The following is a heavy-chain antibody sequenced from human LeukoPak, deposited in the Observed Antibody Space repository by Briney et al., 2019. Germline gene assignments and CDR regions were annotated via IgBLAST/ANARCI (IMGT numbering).Heavy chain of an antibody. Sequence: GGSLRLFCATSGFTFIYYDMHWVRQDIGKGLEWVSAIGIRGDTHYSGSVKGRFTISRENAESSLYLQMNSLRAEDTAVYYCARGGIQVSGIDEFDYWGQGTLVTVSS. D-gene: IGHD6-19*01. CDR1: GFTFIYYD. J-gene: IGHJ4*02. CDR2: IGIRGDT. CDR3: ARGGIQVSGIDEFDY. V-gene: IGHV3-13*01.